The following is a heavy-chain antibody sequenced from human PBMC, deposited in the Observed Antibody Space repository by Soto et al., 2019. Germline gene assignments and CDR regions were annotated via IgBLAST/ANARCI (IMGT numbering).Heavy chain of an antibody. J-gene: IGHJ5*01. V-gene: IGHV3-13*05. Sequence: EVQLVESGGGLMRPGGSLRLSCTASGFMFEKYDMHWVRQRAGKGLEWVAAIGTTGHPYYPGSAKGRFNISRENVKNSLFLQVNDLNAGDTAVYYCARGSSGWHADLDSWGHGTLVTVSA. CDR1: GFMFEKYD. CDR3: ARGSSGWHADLDS. D-gene: IGHD6-19*01. CDR2: IGTTGHP.